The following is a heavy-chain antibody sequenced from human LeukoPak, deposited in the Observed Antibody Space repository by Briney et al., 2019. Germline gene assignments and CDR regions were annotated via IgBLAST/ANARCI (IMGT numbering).Heavy chain of an antibody. CDR1: GFTFINYS. D-gene: IGHD3-10*02. J-gene: IGHJ6*04. Sequence: GGSLRLSCTASGFTFINYSMNWVRQAPGKGLEWVSSISTNSAFIYYADSVRGRLTISRDNTKNSLYLQMNSLRAEDTAVYYCAELGITMIGGVWGKGTTVTISS. V-gene: IGHV3-21*01. CDR3: AELGITMIGGV. CDR2: ISTNSAFI.